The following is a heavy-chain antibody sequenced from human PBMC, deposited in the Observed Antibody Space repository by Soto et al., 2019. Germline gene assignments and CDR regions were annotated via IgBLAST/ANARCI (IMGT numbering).Heavy chain of an antibody. CDR3: ARPYYDYVWGSFHYYYGMDV. CDR2: MNPNSGNT. Sequence: QVQLVQSGAEVKKPGASVKVSCKASGYTFTSYDINWVRQATGQGLEWMGWMNPNSGNTGYAQKFQGRVTMTRNTSISTAYMELSSLRSEDTAVYYCARPYYDYVWGSFHYYYGMDVWGQGTTVTVSS. J-gene: IGHJ6*02. CDR1: GYTFTSYD. V-gene: IGHV1-8*01. D-gene: IGHD3-16*01.